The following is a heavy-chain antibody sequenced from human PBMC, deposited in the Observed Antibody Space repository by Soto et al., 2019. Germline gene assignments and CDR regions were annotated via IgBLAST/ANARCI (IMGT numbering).Heavy chain of an antibody. J-gene: IGHJ2*01. D-gene: IGHD1-26*01. CDR1: GYSFTSYW. CDR3: ARHEVGATTGLYWYFDL. Sequence: PGESLKISCKGSGYSFTSYWISWVRQMPGKGLEWMGRIDPSDSYTNYSPSFQGHVTISADKSISTAYLQWSSLKASDTAMYYCARHEVGATTGLYWYFDLWGRGTLVTVSS. V-gene: IGHV5-10-1*01. CDR2: IDPSDSYT.